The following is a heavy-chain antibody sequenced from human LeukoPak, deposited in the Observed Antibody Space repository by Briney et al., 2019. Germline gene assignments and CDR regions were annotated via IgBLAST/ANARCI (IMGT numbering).Heavy chain of an antibody. D-gene: IGHD1-20*01. CDR3: ARATRKVYNWNPYYYYYMDV. CDR2: MNPNSGNT. V-gene: IGHV1-8*03. CDR1: GYTFTSYD. Sequence: ASVKVSCKASGYTFTSYDINWVRQATGQGLEWMGWMNPNSGNTGYAQKFQGRVTIIRNTSISTAYMELSSLRSEDTAVYYCARATRKVYNWNPYYYYYMDVWGKGTTVTVSS. J-gene: IGHJ6*03.